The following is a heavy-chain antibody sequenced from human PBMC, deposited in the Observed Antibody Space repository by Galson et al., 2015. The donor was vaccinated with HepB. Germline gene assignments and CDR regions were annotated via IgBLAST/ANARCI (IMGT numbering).Heavy chain of an antibody. V-gene: IGHV4-39*01. CDR1: GGSISSSNYY. Sequence: LSLTCTVSGGSISSSNYYWGWIRQPPGKGLEWIGNIYYSGSTYYNPSLESRVTISADTSKNHFSLKLSPVTAADTAVYYCARLPGGSARQWLGGWIDPWGQGTLVTVSS. D-gene: IGHD6-19*01. J-gene: IGHJ5*02. CDR2: IYYSGST. CDR3: ARLPGGSARQWLGGWIDP.